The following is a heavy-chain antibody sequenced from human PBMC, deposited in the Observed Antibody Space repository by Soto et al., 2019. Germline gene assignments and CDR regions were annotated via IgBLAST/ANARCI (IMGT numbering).Heavy chain of an antibody. D-gene: IGHD6-13*01. CDR1: GYTFTGYY. CDR3: ATCIAAAGTVFRPTRSYYYYGMDV. J-gene: IGHJ6*04. CDR2: INPNSGGT. Sequence: ASVKVSCKASGYTFTGYYMHWVRQAPGQGLEWMGWINPNSGGTNYAQKFQGRVTMTRDTSISTAYMELSRQRSDDTAVYYCATCIAAAGTVFRPTRSYYYYGMDVGGKGTTATVPP. V-gene: IGHV1-2*02.